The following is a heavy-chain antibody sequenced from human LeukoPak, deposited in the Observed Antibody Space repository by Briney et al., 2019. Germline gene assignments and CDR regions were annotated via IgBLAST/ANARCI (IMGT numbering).Heavy chain of an antibody. CDR1: GFAFSTYS. CDR3: ASQAETYYDILTLDY. CDR2: ITSSSNTI. V-gene: IGHV3-48*01. J-gene: IGHJ4*02. Sequence: PGGSLRLSCAASGFAFSTYSMNWVRQAPGKGLESVSYITSSSNTIYYADSVKGRFTISRDNAKNTLYLQMNSLRAEDTAVYYCASQAETYYDILTLDYWGQGTLVTVSS. D-gene: IGHD3-9*01.